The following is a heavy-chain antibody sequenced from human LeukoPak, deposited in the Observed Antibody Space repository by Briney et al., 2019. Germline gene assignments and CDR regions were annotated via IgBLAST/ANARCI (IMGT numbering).Heavy chain of an antibody. CDR1: GFTFSSYW. J-gene: IGHJ4*02. D-gene: IGHD6-19*01. V-gene: IGHV3-74*01. CDR3: AKDEVGGWYTSSLDY. Sequence: AGGSLRLSCAASGFTFSSYWMHWVRQAPGKGLVWVSRINSDGSSTRYADSVKGRFTISRDNSKNTLYLQMNSLRAEDTAVYYCAKDEVGGWYTSSLDYWGQGTLVTVSS. CDR2: INSDGSST.